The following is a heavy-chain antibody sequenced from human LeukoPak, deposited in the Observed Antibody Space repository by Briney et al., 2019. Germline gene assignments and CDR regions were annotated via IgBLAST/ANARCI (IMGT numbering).Heavy chain of an antibody. Sequence: PSETLSLTCTVSGWSISGYHWSWIRQPPGKGLEWIGYIYYTGTTTYNPSLQNRVTISVDTSNNQFSLKLYSVTAADTAVYYCATYRDTSLRVFDPWGQGTLVTVSS. CDR2: IYYTGTT. V-gene: IGHV4-59*08. J-gene: IGHJ5*02. D-gene: IGHD3-10*01. CDR3: ATYRDTSLRVFDP. CDR1: GWSISGYH.